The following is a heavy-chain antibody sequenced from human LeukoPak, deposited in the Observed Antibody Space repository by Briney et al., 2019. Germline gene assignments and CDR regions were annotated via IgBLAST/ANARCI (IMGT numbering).Heavy chain of an antibody. D-gene: IGHD2-2*03. CDR3: ARPPSRGYSSSLEY. V-gene: IGHV5-51*01. J-gene: IGHJ4*02. CDR1: GYSFPTYW. Sequence: GESLKISCKGSGYSFPTYWIAWVRQMPGKGPEWMGIIYPDESNIRYSPSFQGQVTISADKSISTAYLQWSSLKASDTAMYYCARPPSRGYSSSLEYWGQGTLVTVSS. CDR2: IYPDESNI.